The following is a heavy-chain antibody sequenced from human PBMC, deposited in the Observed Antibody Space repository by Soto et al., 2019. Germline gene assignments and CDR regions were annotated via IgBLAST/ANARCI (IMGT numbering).Heavy chain of an antibody. Sequence: EVQLLESGGGLVQPGRSLRLSCAASGFTFSNYAMSWVRQAPGQGLDWVSAISGSGGTTYYAESVKGRFPISRDNSKNTLFLQMNSLRAEDAAVYYCAKFFVETGSNSGWPWSFHYWGQGTLVTVSS. D-gene: IGHD6-25*01. J-gene: IGHJ4*02. V-gene: IGHV3-23*01. CDR2: ISGSGGTT. CDR1: GFTFSNYA. CDR3: AKFFVETGSNSGWPWSFHY.